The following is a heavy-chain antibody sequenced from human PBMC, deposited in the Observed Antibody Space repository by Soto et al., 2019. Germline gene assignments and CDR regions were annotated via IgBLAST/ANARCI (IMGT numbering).Heavy chain of an antibody. CDR1: GYPFTRYA. V-gene: IGHV1-3*01. Sequence: ASVKVSCKASGYPFTRYAMHWVRQAPGQRLEWMGWINAGNGNTKYSQKFQGRVTITTDTSASTAYMELSSLRSEDTAVYYCARDGAVAGDSNFDYWGQGTLVTVSS. CDR2: INAGNGNT. CDR3: ARDGAVAGDSNFDY. D-gene: IGHD6-19*01. J-gene: IGHJ4*02.